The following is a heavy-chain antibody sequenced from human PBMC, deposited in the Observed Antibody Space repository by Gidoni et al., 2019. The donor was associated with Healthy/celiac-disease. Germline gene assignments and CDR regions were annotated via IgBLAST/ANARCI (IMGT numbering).Heavy chain of an antibody. J-gene: IGHJ3*02. D-gene: IGHD6-19*01. CDR2: ISGSGGST. CDR1: GFTFSSYA. V-gene: IGHV3-23*01. Sequence: EVQLLESGGGLVQPGGSLRLSCAASGFTFSSYAMRWVRQAPGKGLEWVSAISGSGGSTYYADSVKGRFTISRDNSKNTLYLQMNSLRAEDTAVYYCARALAVADLGDAFDIWGQGTMVTVSS. CDR3: ARALAVADLGDAFDI.